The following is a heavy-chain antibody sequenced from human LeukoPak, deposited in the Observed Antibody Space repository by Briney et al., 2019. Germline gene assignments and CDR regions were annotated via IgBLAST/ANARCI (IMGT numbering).Heavy chain of an antibody. D-gene: IGHD3-10*01. Sequence: PSETLSLTCSVSGGSISNSNYFWGWIRQPPGKGLEWIGSIYYGGSTYYNPSLKSRVTVSVDTSKIQFSLKLRSVTAADTAVYYCAVYGSESYRALDIWGQGTLVTVSS. CDR1: GGSISNSNYF. J-gene: IGHJ3*02. CDR3: AVYGSESYRALDI. CDR2: IYYGGST. V-gene: IGHV4-39*01.